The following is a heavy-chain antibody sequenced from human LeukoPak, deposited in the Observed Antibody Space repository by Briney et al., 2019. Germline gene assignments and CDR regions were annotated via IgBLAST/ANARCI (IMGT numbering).Heavy chain of an antibody. CDR3: ARYPYSYGTYYFDY. CDR1: GGTFSSYA. J-gene: IGHJ4*02. Sequence: GASVKVSCKASGGTFSSYAISWVRQAPGQGLEWMGGIIPIFGTANYAQKFQGRATITTDESTSTAYMELSSLRSEDTAVYYCARYPYSYGTYYFDYWGQGTLVTVSS. CDR2: IIPIFGTA. D-gene: IGHD5-18*01. V-gene: IGHV1-69*05.